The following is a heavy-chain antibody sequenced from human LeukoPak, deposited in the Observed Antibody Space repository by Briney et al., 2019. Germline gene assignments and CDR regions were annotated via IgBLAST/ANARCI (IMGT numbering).Heavy chain of an antibody. J-gene: IGHJ4*02. CDR1: GYTFTCYY. Sequence: ASVTVSCKASGYTFTCYYMRWGRHGPGQGLEWMGWIYPNSGGTKYAQKFQGRVTMTRDTSISTAYLELSRLRSDDTAVYYCARERMTSVTLDYWGQGTLVTVSS. CDR3: ARERMTSVTLDY. D-gene: IGHD4-17*01. V-gene: IGHV1-2*02. CDR2: IYPNSGGT.